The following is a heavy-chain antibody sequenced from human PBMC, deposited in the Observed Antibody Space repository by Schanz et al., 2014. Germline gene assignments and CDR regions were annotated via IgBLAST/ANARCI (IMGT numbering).Heavy chain of an antibody. Sequence: QVHLVQSGAEVKKPGSSVKVSCKASGGTFSSDTFSWVRQAPGQGLEWMGRIVPIAGITNYAQRFQGRVTITADRSTSTASMELSSLRSEDTAVYYCARLVGPSFYYGMDVWGQGTTVTVSS. J-gene: IGHJ6*02. V-gene: IGHV1-69*02. CDR2: IVPIAGIT. CDR1: GGTFSSDT. CDR3: ARLVGPSFYYGMDV. D-gene: IGHD2-15*01.